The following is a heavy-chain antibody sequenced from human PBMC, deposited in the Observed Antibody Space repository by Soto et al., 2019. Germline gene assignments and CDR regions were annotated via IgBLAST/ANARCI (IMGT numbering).Heavy chain of an antibody. CDR1: GGSFSGYY. CDR3: ARGARHVLRYFAWLLGGDYFDY. J-gene: IGHJ4*02. D-gene: IGHD3-9*01. Sequence: SETLSLTCAVYGGSFSGYYWSWIRQPPGKGLEWIGEINHSGSTNYNPSLKSRVTISVDTSKNQFSLKLSSLTAADTAVYYCARGARHVLRYFAWLLGGDYFDYWGQGTLVTVSS. CDR2: INHSGST. V-gene: IGHV4-34*01.